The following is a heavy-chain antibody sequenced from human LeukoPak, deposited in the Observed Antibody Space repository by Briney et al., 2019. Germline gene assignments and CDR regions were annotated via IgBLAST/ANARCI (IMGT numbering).Heavy chain of an antibody. CDR2: ISGSGSTI. Sequence: GGSLRLSCAASGFTLSSYSMDWVRQAPGKGLEWVSYISGSGSTIYYADSVKGRFTISRDNAQNTLYLQMSSLRDEDTAVYYCARGWLTNTFDYWGQGTLVTVSS. D-gene: IGHD6-19*01. J-gene: IGHJ4*02. CDR1: GFTLSSYS. CDR3: ARGWLTNTFDY. V-gene: IGHV3-48*02.